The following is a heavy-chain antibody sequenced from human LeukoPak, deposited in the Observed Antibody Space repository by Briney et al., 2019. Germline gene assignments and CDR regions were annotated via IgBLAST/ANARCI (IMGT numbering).Heavy chain of an antibody. CDR1: GFTLDSFA. CDR2: ISGSGDRT. V-gene: IGHV3-23*01. Sequence: GGSLRLSCAASGFTLDSFAMNWVRQAPGKGLEWVSAISGSGDRTFYSDSVKGRFTISRDNSKNTLYLHMNILRAEDTALYYCATAGSVIVAGPTYYFDYWGQGTLVTVSS. CDR3: ATAGSVIVAGPTYYFDY. D-gene: IGHD2-15*01. J-gene: IGHJ4*02.